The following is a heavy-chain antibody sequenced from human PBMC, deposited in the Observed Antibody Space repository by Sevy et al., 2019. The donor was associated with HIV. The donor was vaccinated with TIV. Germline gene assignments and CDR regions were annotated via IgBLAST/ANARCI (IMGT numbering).Heavy chain of an antibody. CDR2: IRYDGSNK. CDR3: AKDCVSGTYYTGDFDY. D-gene: IGHD3-10*01. V-gene: IGHV3-30*02. J-gene: IGHJ4*02. Sequence: GGSLRLSCAASGFTFSSYGMHWVRQAPGKGLEWVAFIRYDGSNKYYADSVKGRFTISRDNSKNTLYLQMNSLRAEDTAVYYCAKDCVSGTYYTGDFDYWGQGTLVTVSS. CDR1: GFTFSSYG.